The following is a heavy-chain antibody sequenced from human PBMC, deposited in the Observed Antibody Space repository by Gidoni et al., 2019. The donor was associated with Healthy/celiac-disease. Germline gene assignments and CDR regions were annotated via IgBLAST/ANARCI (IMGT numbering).Heavy chain of an antibody. V-gene: IGHV3-15*01. D-gene: IGHD3-22*01. CDR3: TTRTYYYDSSGPFDY. CDR1: GFTFSNAW. CDR2: IKSKTDGGTT. Sequence: EVQLVESGGGLVKPGGSLRLSCAASGFTFSNAWMSWVRQAPGKGLEWVGRIKSKTDGGTTDYAAPVKGRFTISRDDSKNTLYLQMNSLKTEDTAVYYCTTRTYYYDSSGPFDYWGQGTLVTVSS. J-gene: IGHJ4*02.